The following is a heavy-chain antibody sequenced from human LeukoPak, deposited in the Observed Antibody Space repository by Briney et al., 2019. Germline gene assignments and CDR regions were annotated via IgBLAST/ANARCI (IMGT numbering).Heavy chain of an antibody. J-gene: IGHJ4*02. CDR3: ARDHDSSGYTFDY. Sequence: GGSLTLSCSASGFTFSSYAMHWVRQAPGKGLEWVAVISYDGSNKYYADSVKGRFTISRDNSKNTLYLQMNSLRAEDTAVYYCARDHDSSGYTFDYWVQETLVTVSS. CDR1: GFTFSSYA. CDR2: ISYDGSNK. V-gene: IGHV3-30*04. D-gene: IGHD3-22*01.